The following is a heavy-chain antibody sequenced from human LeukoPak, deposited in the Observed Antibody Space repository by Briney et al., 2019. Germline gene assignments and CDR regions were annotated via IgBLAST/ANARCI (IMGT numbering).Heavy chain of an antibody. CDR3: AKDNVVDSSGWSDY. CDR2: ISGSGGST. J-gene: IGHJ4*02. CDR1: GFTFSSYA. V-gene: IGHV3-23*01. D-gene: IGHD6-19*01. Sequence: PGGSLRLSCAASGFTFSSYAMSWVRRAPGKGLEWVSAISGSGGSTYYADSVKGRFTISRDNSKNTLYLQMNSLRAEDTAVYYCAKDNVVDSSGWSDYWGQGTLVTVSS.